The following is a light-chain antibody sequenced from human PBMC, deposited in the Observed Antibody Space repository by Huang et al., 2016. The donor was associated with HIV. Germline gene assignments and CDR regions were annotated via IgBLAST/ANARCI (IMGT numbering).Light chain of an antibody. CDR3: QQFNNYLT. Sequence: AIQLTQSPSSLSTSVGDRVTITCRASRGISSGLAWYQQKPGKAPKLLIFDASSLESGVPSRFSGSGSGTEFTLTISSLQPEDFATYYCQQFNNYLTFGQGTRLEIQ. CDR2: DAS. V-gene: IGKV1D-13*01. CDR1: RGISSG. J-gene: IGKJ5*01.